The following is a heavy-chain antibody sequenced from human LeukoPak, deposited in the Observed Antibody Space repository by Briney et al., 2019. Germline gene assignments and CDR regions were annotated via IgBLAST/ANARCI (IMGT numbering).Heavy chain of an antibody. CDR2: IYTSGST. J-gene: IGHJ4*02. CDR1: GGSISSSSYY. D-gene: IGHD3-22*01. V-gene: IGHV4-61*02. Sequence: TLSLTCTVSGGSISSSSYYWSWIRQPAGKGLEWIGRIYTSGSTNYNPSLKSRVTISVDTSKNQFSLKLSSVTAADTAVYYCARNYYDSSGPFDYWGQGTLVTVSS. CDR3: ARNYYDSSGPFDY.